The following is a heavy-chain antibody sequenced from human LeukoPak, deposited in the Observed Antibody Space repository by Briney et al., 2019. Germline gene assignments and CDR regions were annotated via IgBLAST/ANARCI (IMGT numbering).Heavy chain of an antibody. V-gene: IGHV3-21*06. CDR2: ISSNSRFI. Sequence: GGSLRLSCAASGFTFSAYTMNWVRQAPGKGLEWVSSISSNSRFIYDADSVKGRFTISRDNAKNLLYLQMNSLRAEDTAVYYCARDVRIDYWGQGTLVTVSS. CDR1: GFTFSAYT. J-gene: IGHJ4*02. CDR3: ARDVRIDY.